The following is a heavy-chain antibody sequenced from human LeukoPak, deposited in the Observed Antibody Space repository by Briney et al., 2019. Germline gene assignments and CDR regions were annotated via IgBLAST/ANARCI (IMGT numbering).Heavy chain of an antibody. D-gene: IGHD4-17*01. J-gene: IGHJ4*02. CDR1: GFTFSNAW. CDR2: IRSKANSYAT. Sequence: GALRLSCAASGFTFSNAWMTWVRQASGKGLEWVGRIRSKANSYATAYAASVKGRFTISRDDSKNTAYLQMNSLKTEDTAVYYCISYGDYVLLLYWGQGTLVTVSS. CDR3: ISYGDYVLLLY. V-gene: IGHV3-73*01.